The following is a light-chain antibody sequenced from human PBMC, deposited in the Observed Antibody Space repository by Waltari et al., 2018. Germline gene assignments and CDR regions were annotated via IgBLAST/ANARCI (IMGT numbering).Light chain of an antibody. CDR3: ATWDDSLNAWV. J-gene: IGLJ3*02. Sequence: QSVLTQPPSASGTPGQRVTISCSGSRSNIGSDTVTWYQKLPGTAPKLLIHTSYQRPSGVPDRVSGSKSGTSASLTISGLQSEDEADYYCATWDDSLNAWVFGGGTKLTVL. CDR2: TSY. CDR1: RSNIGSDT. V-gene: IGLV1-44*01.